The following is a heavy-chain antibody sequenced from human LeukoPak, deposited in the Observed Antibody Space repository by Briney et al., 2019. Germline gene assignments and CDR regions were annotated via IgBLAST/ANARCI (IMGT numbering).Heavy chain of an antibody. Sequence: SETLSLTCAVYGGSFSGYYWSWIRQPPRKGLEWIGEINHSGSTNYNPSLKSRVTISADTSKNQFSLKLRPVTAADTAVYYCARGIGTWFDPWGQGTLVTVSS. D-gene: IGHD1-26*01. J-gene: IGHJ5*02. CDR1: GGSFSGYY. V-gene: IGHV4-34*01. CDR3: ARGIGTWFDP. CDR2: INHSGST.